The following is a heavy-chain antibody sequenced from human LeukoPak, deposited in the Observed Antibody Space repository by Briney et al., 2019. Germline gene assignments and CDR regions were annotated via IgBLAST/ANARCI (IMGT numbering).Heavy chain of an antibody. V-gene: IGHV3-30*04. Sequence: AGGSLRLSCAASGFTFSSHEMHWVRQIPGKGLEWVAFISYDGGRNYYADSVKGRFTVSRDNSRNTLYLQMSSLRVEDTALYYCARDQSGTYSTDYWGQGTLVTVSS. CDR2: ISYDGGRN. J-gene: IGHJ4*02. CDR1: GFTFSSHE. D-gene: IGHD1-26*01. CDR3: ARDQSGTYSTDY.